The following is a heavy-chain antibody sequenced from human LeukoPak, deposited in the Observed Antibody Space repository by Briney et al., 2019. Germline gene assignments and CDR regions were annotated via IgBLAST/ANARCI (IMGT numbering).Heavy chain of an antibody. J-gene: IGHJ3*02. CDR2: IYHSGST. V-gene: IGHV4-38-2*02. CDR1: GYSITRGSY. D-gene: IGHD3-22*01. CDR3: ARVHVNSGYYFGDAFDI. Sequence: PSETLSLTCTVSGYSITRGSYWGWIRQPPGKGLEWVANIYHSGSTYYNPSLKSRVTISVDTSKNQFSLKLSSVTAADTAIYYCARVHVNSGYYFGDAFDIWGQGTMVTVSS.